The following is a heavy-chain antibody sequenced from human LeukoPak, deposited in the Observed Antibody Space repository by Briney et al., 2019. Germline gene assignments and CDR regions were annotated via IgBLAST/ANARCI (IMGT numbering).Heavy chain of an antibody. V-gene: IGHV4-38-2*02. CDR1: GYSISSGFY. CDR3: ARDLGYCSSTSCLGEGY. CDR2: IYHSGST. D-gene: IGHD2-2*01. J-gene: IGHJ4*02. Sequence: SETLCLTCTVSGYSISSGFYWGWIRQPPGKGLEWIGNIYHSGSTYYNPSLKSRVTISVDMSKNQFSLKLSSVTAADTAVYYCARDLGYCSSTSCLGEGYWGQGTLVTVSS.